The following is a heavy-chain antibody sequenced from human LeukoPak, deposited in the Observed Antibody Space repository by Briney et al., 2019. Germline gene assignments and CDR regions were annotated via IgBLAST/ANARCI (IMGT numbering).Heavy chain of an antibody. CDR2: VYHSGST. V-gene: IGHV4-38-2*01. Sequence: SETLSLTCAVSDYSISSHNYWGWIRQPPGKGLEWIGGVYHSGSTHYSPSLKSRVTISVDTSKNQFSLKLSSVTAADTAVYYCARNDSSGYFDYWGQGTLVTVSS. J-gene: IGHJ4*02. CDR3: ARNDSSGYFDY. CDR1: DYSISSHNY. D-gene: IGHD3-22*01.